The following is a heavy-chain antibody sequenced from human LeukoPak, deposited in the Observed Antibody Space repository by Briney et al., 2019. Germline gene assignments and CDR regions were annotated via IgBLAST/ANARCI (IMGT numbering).Heavy chain of an antibody. CDR3: ARALIAARPDY. J-gene: IGHJ4*02. V-gene: IGHV3-48*01. D-gene: IGHD6-6*01. CDR2: ISSSSSTI. Sequence: PGGSLRLSCAASGFTFSSYSMNWVRQAPGKGLEWVSYISSSSSTIYYADSVKGRFTISRDNAKNSLYLQMNSLRAEDTAVYYCARALIAARPDYWGQGTLVTVSS. CDR1: GFTFSSYS.